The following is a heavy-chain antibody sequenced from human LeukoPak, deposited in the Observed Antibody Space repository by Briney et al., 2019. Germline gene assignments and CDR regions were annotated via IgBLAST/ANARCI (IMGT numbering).Heavy chain of an antibody. J-gene: IGHJ5*02. Sequence: GRSLRLSCAASGFTFSSYAMHWVRQAPGKGLEWVAVISYDGSNKYYADSVKGRFTISRDNSKNTLYLQMNSLRAEDTAVYYCAKGAARTIVVVPAATWGQGTLVTVSS. CDR1: GFTFSSYA. CDR3: AKGAARTIVVVPAAT. V-gene: IGHV3-30-3*01. D-gene: IGHD2-2*01. CDR2: ISYDGSNK.